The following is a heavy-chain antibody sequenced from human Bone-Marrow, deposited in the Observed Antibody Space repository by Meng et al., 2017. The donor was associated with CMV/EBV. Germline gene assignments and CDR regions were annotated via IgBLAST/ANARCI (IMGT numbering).Heavy chain of an antibody. CDR1: TISFSGYY. J-gene: IGHJ5*02. CDR2: INDRRST. Sequence: AVETISFSGYYWAWIRQPPGKGLEWIGKINDRRSTNYDPSLKSRVTMSIDTAKVHFSLKLTSVTAADTAVYYCARVLGTVTTNWFDPWGQGTLVTVSS. V-gene: IGHV4-34*01. D-gene: IGHD4-17*01. CDR3: ARVLGTVTTNWFDP.